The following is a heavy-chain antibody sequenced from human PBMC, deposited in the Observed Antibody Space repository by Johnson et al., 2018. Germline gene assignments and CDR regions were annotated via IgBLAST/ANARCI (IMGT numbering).Heavy chain of an antibody. J-gene: IGHJ3*02. CDR3: SKPPKLWLVGDAFDI. V-gene: IGHV3-23*04. Sequence: VQLVQSGGGLVQPGGSLRLSCAASGFTFSTYAMSWVRQAPRKGLEWVSAISGSGGNTYYADSVKGRFTISRDKSKSMLYLPVNSLRGEDTAVYYCSKPPKLWLVGDAFDIWGQGTMVTVSS. CDR1: GFTFSTYA. D-gene: IGHD5-18*01. CDR2: ISGSGGNT.